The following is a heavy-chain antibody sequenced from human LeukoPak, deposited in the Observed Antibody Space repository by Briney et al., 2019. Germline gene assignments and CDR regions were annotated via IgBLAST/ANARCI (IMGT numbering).Heavy chain of an antibody. CDR3: ARDPYYYDSSGYYGEGFDY. D-gene: IGHD3-22*01. CDR1: GFTFSSYS. V-gene: IGHV3-21*01. J-gene: IGHJ4*02. Sequence: GGSLRLSCAASGFTFSSYSMNWVRQAPGKGLEWVSYISSSRNYIFYADSVKGRFTISRDNAKNSLYLQMNSLRAEDTAVHYCARDPYYYDSSGYYGEGFDYWGQGTLVTVSS. CDR2: ISSSRNYI.